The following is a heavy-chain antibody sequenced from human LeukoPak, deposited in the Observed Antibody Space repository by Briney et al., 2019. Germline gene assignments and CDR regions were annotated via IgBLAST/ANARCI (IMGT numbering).Heavy chain of an antibody. CDR1: GGSVSISAYH. D-gene: IGHD1-14*01. CDR2: IYYSGTT. V-gene: IGHV4-39*01. J-gene: IGHJ4*02. Sequence: SETLSLTCTVSGGSVSISAYHWGWIRQPPGKGLEWIGSIYYSGTTFYNPSLESRVTVAIDTSKDQFSLKLASVTAADTAVYYCARLQFNGNKPRQCDYWGQGTLVTVSP. CDR3: ARLQFNGNKPRQCDY.